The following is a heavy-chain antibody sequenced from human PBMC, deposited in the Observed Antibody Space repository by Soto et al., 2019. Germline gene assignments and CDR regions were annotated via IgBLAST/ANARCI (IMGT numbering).Heavy chain of an antibody. V-gene: IGHV3-11*01. CDR3: ARDPSGYDILTGYYRFHWFDP. CDR1: GFTFSDYY. J-gene: IGHJ5*02. D-gene: IGHD3-9*01. CDR2: ISSSGSTI. Sequence: GGSLRLSCAASGFTFSDYYMSWIRQAPGKGLEWVSYISSSGSTIYYADSVKGRFTISRDNAKNSLYLQMNSLRAEDTAVYYCARDPSGYDILTGYYRFHWFDPWGQGTLVT.